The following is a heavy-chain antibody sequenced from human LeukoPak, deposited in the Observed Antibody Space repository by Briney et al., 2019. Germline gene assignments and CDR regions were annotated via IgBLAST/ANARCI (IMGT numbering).Heavy chain of an antibody. J-gene: IGHJ4*02. D-gene: IGHD5-24*01. V-gene: IGHV3-30*14. CDR2: ISYDGSNK. CDR3: ATKMD. Sequence: GGSLRLSCAASGFTFSNYAMHWVRQAPGKGLEWVAVISYDGSNKYYADSVKGRFTISRDNSKNTLYLQMNSLRAEDTAVYYCATKMDWGQGTLVTVSS. CDR1: GFTFSNYA.